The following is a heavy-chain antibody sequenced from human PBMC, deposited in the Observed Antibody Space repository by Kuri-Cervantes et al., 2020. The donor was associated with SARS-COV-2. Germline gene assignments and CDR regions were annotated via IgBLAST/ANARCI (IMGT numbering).Heavy chain of an antibody. V-gene: IGHV4-30-4*01. J-gene: IGHJ3*02. CDR3: ARTKYNNSWYEYAFDI. CDR2: IYYSGST. Sequence: LRLSCTVSGGSISSGDYYWSWIRQPPGKGLEWIGYIYYSGSTYYNPSLKSRVTISVDTSKNQFSLKLSSVTAADTAVYYCARTKYNNSWYEYAFDIWGQGTMVT. CDR1: GGSISSGDYY. D-gene: IGHD6-13*01.